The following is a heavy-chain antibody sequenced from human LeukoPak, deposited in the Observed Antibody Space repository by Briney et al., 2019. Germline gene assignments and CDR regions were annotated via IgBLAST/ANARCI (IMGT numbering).Heavy chain of an antibody. D-gene: IGHD3-10*01. CDR1: GGSISSSSYY. V-gene: IGHV4-39*07. CDR3: ARNYGSGTDNWFDP. J-gene: IGHJ5*02. Sequence: SETLSLTCTVSGGSISSSSYYWGWIRQPPGKGLEWIGSIYYSGSTYYNPSLKSRVTMSVDTSKNQFSLKLTSVTALDTAVYYCARNYGSGTDNWFDPWGQGTLVTVSS. CDR2: IYYSGST.